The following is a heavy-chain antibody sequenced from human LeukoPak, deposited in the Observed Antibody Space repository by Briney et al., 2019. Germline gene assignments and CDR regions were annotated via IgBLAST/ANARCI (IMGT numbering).Heavy chain of an antibody. Sequence: PGGSLRLSCAASGFTFSDYYMSWIRQAPGKGLEWVSYISFSGSPTQYADSVKGRFTISRDNSKNMLYLQMNSLKIEDTAVYYCAGGSGYFAAPDYWGLGTLVTVSS. CDR1: GFTFSDYY. CDR3: AGGSGYFAAPDY. D-gene: IGHD3-22*01. J-gene: IGHJ4*02. V-gene: IGHV3-11*04. CDR2: ISFSGSPT.